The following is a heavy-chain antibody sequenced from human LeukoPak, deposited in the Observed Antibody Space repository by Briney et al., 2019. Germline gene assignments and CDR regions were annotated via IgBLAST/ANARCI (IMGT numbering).Heavy chain of an antibody. D-gene: IGHD5-24*01. CDR3: ATDRRRRDGYNWCY. CDR2: FDPEDGET. Sequence: ASVKVSCKVSGYTLTELSMHWVRQAPGKGLEWMGGFDPEDGETIYAQKFQGRVTMTEDTSTDTAYMELSSLRSKDTAVYYCATDRRRRDGYNWCYWGQGTLVTVSS. V-gene: IGHV1-24*01. CDR1: GYTLTELS. J-gene: IGHJ4*02.